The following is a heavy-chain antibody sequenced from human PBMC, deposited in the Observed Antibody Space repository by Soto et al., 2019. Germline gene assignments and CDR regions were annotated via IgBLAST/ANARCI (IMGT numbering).Heavy chain of an antibody. V-gene: IGHV3-21*06. Sequence: EVQLVESGGGLVKAGGSMRLFCTASGFTFRNDNMNLVRQAPGTVLEWVSSISTGGAYMFYADSVKGRFTITRDNAPNSMFLQIDSPRDEDTAGYYCARDIASTGSDYFESWAQGTLVTVAS. CDR1: GFTFRNDN. CDR2: ISTGGAYM. CDR3: ARDIASTGSDYFES. J-gene: IGHJ4*02. D-gene: IGHD3-10*01.